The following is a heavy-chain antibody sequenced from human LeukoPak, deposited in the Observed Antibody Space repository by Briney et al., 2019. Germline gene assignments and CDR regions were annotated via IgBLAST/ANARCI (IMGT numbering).Heavy chain of an antibody. CDR2: VKHSGST. V-gene: IGHV4-34*01. CDR3: ARDGYYYDSSGYYTFDY. CDR1: GASLRENY. Sequence: PSETLSLTCNVSGASLRENYWSWIRQSPGKGLEWIAEVKHSGSTNYNPSLKSRVTISADTSKSEISLKLSTVTAADTAVYYCARDGYYYDSSGYYTFDYWGQGTLVTVSS. D-gene: IGHD3-22*01. J-gene: IGHJ4*02.